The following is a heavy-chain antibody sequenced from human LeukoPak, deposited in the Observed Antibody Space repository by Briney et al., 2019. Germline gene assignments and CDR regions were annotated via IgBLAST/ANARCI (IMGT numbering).Heavy chain of an antibody. CDR3: ATEPSGGYSYGYRLDY. CDR2: INAGNGNT. V-gene: IGHV1-3*01. D-gene: IGHD5-18*01. J-gene: IGHJ4*02. Sequence: ASVKVSCKASGYTFTSYAMHWVRQAPGQRLEWMGWINAGNGNTKYSQKFQGRVTITRDTSASTAYMELSSLRSEDTAVYYCATEPSGGYSYGYRLDYWGQGTLVTVSS. CDR1: GYTFTSYA.